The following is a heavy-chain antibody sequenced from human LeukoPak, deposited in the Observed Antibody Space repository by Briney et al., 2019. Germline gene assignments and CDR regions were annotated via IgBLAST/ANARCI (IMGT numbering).Heavy chain of an antibody. J-gene: IGHJ6*02. CDR3: ARGVTGTVYYYYGLDV. D-gene: IGHD1-20*01. CDR1: GFTVSNNY. Sequence: GGSLRLSCAASGFTVSNNYMSWVRQAPGKGLKWVSVIYSGGTTYYAHSVKDRFTISRDNSKNTLYLQMNSLRVEDTAVYYCARGVTGTVYYYYGLDVWGQGTTVTVSS. V-gene: IGHV3-53*01. CDR2: IYSGGTT.